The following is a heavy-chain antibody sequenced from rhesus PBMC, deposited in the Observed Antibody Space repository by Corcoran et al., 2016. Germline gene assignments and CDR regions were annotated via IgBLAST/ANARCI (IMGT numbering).Heavy chain of an antibody. CDR3: ARDSQSGSFDS. V-gene: IGHV4-76*01. CDR1: GGSIIGGDG. Sequence: QVQLPESCPGVVKPSEPLSLTLPVSGGSIIGGDGRRWIRSLPGKGLEWIGYIYGSSGSTNYNPSLKNRVTISKDASKNQFSLKLSSVTAADTAVYYCARDSQSGSFDSWGQGVLVTVSS. D-gene: IGHD6-25*01. J-gene: IGHJ4*01. CDR2: IYGSSGST.